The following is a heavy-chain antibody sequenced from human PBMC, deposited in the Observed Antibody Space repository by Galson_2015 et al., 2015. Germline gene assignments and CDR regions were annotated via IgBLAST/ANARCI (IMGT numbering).Heavy chain of an antibody. CDR2: IQPDGSEG. J-gene: IGHJ5*02. Sequence: SLRLSCAASGFTFSSYWMGWARQAPGKGLEWVANIQPDGSEGFYMGSVKGRFTISRDNAQSSLFLQMNSLRVEDTAVYYCARVLFGTTDPWGQGTLVTVSS. V-gene: IGHV3-7*03. CDR3: ARVLFGTTDP. CDR1: GFTFSSYW. D-gene: IGHD1-1*01.